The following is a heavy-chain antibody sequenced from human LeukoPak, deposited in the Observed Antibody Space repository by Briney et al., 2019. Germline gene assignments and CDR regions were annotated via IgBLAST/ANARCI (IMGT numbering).Heavy chain of an antibody. V-gene: IGHV3-7*01. Sequence: GGSLRLSCTASGFTFSDFWMSWVRQAPGKGLEWVATITHVGGEKFYVDSVKGRFTISRDNAKNSLYLQMNSLRAEDTAVYYCARFQAWGQGTMVTVSS. CDR3: ARFQA. J-gene: IGHJ3*01. CDR1: GFTFSDFW. CDR2: ITHVGGEK.